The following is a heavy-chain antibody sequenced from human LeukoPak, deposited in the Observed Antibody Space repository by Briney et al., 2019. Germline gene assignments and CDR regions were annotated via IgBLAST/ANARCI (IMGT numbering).Heavy chain of an antibody. Sequence: SETLSLTCTVSGGSISSNSYYWGWIRQPPGKGLEWIGSIYYSGSTYYNPSLKSRVTISVDTSKNQFSLKLSSVTAADTAVYYCASLWGFGYWGQGTLVTVSS. CDR1: GGSISSNSYY. V-gene: IGHV4-39*01. J-gene: IGHJ4*02. CDR2: IYYSGST. D-gene: IGHD7-27*01. CDR3: ASLWGFGY.